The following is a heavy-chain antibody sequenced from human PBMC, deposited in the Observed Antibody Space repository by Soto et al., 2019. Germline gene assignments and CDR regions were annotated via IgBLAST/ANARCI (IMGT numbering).Heavy chain of an antibody. J-gene: IGHJ6*02. V-gene: IGHV4-59*01. CDR3: ARAKTGEDGMDV. Sequence: SATLSLTCTVSGGSISSYYWSWIRQPPGKGLEWIGYIYYSGSTNYNPSLKSRVTISVDTSKNQFSLELSSLRSEDTAVYYCARAKTGEDGMDVWGQGTTVTVSS. D-gene: IGHD1-1*01. CDR1: GGSISSYY. CDR2: IYYSGST.